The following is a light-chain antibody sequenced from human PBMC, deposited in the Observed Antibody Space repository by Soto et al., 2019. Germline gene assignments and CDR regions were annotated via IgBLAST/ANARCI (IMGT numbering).Light chain of an antibody. CDR3: QQRSNWPRT. J-gene: IGKJ2*01. V-gene: IGKV3-11*01. CDR2: EAS. CDR1: QSVSSSY. Sequence: EIVLTQSPATLSMSPGERATLSCRASQSVSSSYLAWYQQKPGQAPRLLIYEASNRATGIPARFSGGGSGTDFTITISSLEPEDFAVYYCQQRSNWPRTFGQGTKLEIK.